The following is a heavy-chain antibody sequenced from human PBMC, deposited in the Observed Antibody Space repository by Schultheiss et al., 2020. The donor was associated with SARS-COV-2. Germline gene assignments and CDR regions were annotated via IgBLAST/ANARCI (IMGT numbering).Heavy chain of an antibody. CDR3: ARHATGGASRHFDY. Sequence: SETLSLTCTVSGGSISSSSYYWGWIRQPPGKGLEWIGSIYYSGSTNYNPSLKSRVTISVDTSKNQFSLKLSSVTAADTAVYYCARHATGGASRHFDYWGQGTLVTVSS. D-gene: IGHD1-14*01. CDR1: GGSISSSSYY. CDR2: IYYSGST. V-gene: IGHV4-39*07. J-gene: IGHJ4*02.